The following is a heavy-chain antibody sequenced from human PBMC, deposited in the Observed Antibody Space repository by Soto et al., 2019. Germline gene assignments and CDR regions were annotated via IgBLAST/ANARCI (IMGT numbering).Heavy chain of an antibody. CDR2: ISGSGGST. CDR1: GFTFNSYA. CDR3: AKDSRGLPTRCLGGIVYYYYMDG. V-gene: IGHV3-23*01. D-gene: IGHD1-26*01. J-gene: IGHJ6*03. Sequence: PGGSLRLSCADSGFTFNSYAMSWVRQAPEKGLEWVSAISGSGGSTYYADSVKGRFTISRDNSKNTLYLQMNSLRAEDTAVYYCAKDSRGLPTRCLGGIVYYYYMDGWGKGTTVTVSS.